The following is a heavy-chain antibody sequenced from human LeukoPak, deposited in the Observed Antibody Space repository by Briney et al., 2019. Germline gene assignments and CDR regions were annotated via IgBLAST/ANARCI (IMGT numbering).Heavy chain of an antibody. CDR3: ARTTQGIFDY. Sequence: SQTLSLTCAVSGDTVSSNSAAWIWIRQSPARGLEWLGMTYYRAKLYHDYAVSVKSRITVTSDTSKNQFSLQLNSVTPEDAAAYYCARTTQGIFDYWGQGTLVTVSS. CDR2: TYYRAKLYH. V-gene: IGHV6-1*01. J-gene: IGHJ4*02. CDR1: GDTVSSNSAA. D-gene: IGHD1-1*01.